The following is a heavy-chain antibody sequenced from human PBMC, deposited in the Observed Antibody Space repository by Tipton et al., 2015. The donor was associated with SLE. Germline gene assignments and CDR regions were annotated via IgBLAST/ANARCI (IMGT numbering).Heavy chain of an antibody. Sequence: TLSLTCNVSGGSISNYFWAWIRQPPGKGLEWIGYSYYIGGTNYNPSLKSRVTISVDTSKNQFSLKLSSGTAADTAVYYWASVERWVAGLGCYYCYMDVWGKGTTVTISS. CDR2: SYYIGGT. CDR3: ASVERWVAGLGCYYCYMDV. CDR1: GGSISNYF. J-gene: IGHJ6*03. V-gene: IGHV4-59*07. D-gene: IGHD3/OR15-3a*01.